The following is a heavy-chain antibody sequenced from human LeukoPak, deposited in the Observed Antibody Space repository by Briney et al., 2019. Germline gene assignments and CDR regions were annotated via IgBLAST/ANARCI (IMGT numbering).Heavy chain of an antibody. CDR2: IGGSGGST. CDR1: GFTFSSYA. V-gene: IGHV3-23*01. Sequence: GGSLRLSCAASGFTFSSYAMSWVRQAPGKGLEWVSAIGGSGGSTYYADSVKGRFTISRDNSKNTLYLQMNSLRAEDTAVYYCAKYSSGWYYFDYWGQGTLVTVSS. J-gene: IGHJ4*02. D-gene: IGHD6-19*01. CDR3: AKYSSGWYYFDY.